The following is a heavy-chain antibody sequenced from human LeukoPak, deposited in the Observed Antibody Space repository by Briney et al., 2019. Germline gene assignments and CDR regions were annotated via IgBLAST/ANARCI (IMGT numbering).Heavy chain of an antibody. CDR1: GFTFSSYG. D-gene: IGHD6-19*01. J-gene: IGHJ4*02. CDR3: AGSSGWWAHDY. Sequence: PGGSLRLSCAASGFTFSSYGTHWVRQAPGKGLEWVSSISGSGSDTYYADSVKGRFTISRDNSKNTLYVQMVSLRAEGTAIYYCAGSSGWWAHDYWGQGTLVTVSS. CDR2: ISGSGSDT. V-gene: IGHV3-23*01.